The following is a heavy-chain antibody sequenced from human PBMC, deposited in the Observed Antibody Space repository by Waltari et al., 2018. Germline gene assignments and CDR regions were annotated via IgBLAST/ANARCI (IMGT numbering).Heavy chain of an antibody. CDR3: ARVRAWTGGSDS. D-gene: IGHD3-10*01. CDR1: GFSVSAYT. J-gene: IGHJ4*02. Sequence: EVQLVESGGRLVRPGGSLRLTCLASGFSVSAYTMDWVRQAPGRGLEGVSSIGGSSNNKLYVVSVRGGFTISSDEAKNSLYLQMDSLRAEDTGVYFCARVRAWTGGSDSWGLGTLVSVSS. V-gene: IGHV3-21*03. CDR2: IGGSSNNK.